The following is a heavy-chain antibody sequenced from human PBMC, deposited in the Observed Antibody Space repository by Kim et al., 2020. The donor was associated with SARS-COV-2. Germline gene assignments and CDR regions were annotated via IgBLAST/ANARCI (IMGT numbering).Heavy chain of an antibody. CDR1: GYTLTELS. CDR2: FDPEDGET. J-gene: IGHJ4*02. V-gene: IGHV1-24*01. D-gene: IGHD6-19*01. Sequence: KVSCKVSGYTLTELSMHWVRQAPGKGLEWMGGFDPEDGETIYAQKFQGRVTMTEDTSTDTAYMELSSLRSEDTAVYYCATDPSYISGWPNFDYWGQGTLVTVSS. CDR3: ATDPSYISGWPNFDY.